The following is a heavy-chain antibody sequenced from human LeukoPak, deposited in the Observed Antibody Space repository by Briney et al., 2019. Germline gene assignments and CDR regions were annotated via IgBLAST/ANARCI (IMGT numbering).Heavy chain of an antibody. CDR3: ARDHEKFSSGYQDY. CDR2: ISSSSSTI. D-gene: IGHD3-22*01. CDR1: GFTFSSYS. J-gene: IGHJ4*02. Sequence: GGSLRLSCAASGFTFSSYSMNWVRQAPGKGLEWVSYISSSSSTIYYADSVKGRFTISRDNSKNTLYLQMNSLRAEDTAVYYCARDHEKFSSGYQDYWGQGTLVTVSS. V-gene: IGHV3-48*01.